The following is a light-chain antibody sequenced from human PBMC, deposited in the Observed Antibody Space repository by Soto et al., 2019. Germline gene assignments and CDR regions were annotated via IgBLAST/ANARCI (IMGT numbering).Light chain of an antibody. V-gene: IGLV1-44*01. CDR2: SDN. CDR3: AAWDDSLSGYV. CDR1: NSNIGRNS. Sequence: QSVLTQPPSASATPGQSVTISCSGGNSNIGRNSVNWYQQLPGTAPKLLMYSDNQRPSGVPDRFSGSKSGTSASLAISGLQSEDEADYYCAAWDDSLSGYVFGTGTKVTVL. J-gene: IGLJ1*01.